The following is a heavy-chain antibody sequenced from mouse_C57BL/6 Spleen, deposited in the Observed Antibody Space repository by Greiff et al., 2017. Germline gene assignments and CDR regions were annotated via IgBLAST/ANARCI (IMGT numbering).Heavy chain of an antibody. V-gene: IGHV1-81*01. CDR2: IYPRSGNT. CDR1: GYTFTSYG. D-gene: IGHD2-5*01. J-gene: IGHJ2*01. Sequence: QVQLQQSGAELARPGASVKLSCKASGYTFTSYGISWVKQRTGQGLEWIGEIYPRSGNTYYNEKFKGKATLTADKSSSTAYMELRSLTSEDSAVYFCARRDSNEEYWGQGTTLTVSS. CDR3: ARRDSNEEY.